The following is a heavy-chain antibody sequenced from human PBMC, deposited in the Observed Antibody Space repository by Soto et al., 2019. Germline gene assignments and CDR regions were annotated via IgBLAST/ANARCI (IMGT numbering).Heavy chain of an antibody. CDR3: ARTTIFGVVIGDAFDI. J-gene: IGHJ3*02. D-gene: IGHD3-3*01. CDR1: GYTFTSYG. CDR2: ISAYNGNT. Sequence: GASVKVSCKASGYTFTSYGISWVRQAPGQGLEWMGWISAYNGNTNYAQKLQGRVTMTTDTSTSTAYMELRSLRSDDTAVYYCARTTIFGVVIGDAFDIWGKGTMVTVSS. V-gene: IGHV1-18*01.